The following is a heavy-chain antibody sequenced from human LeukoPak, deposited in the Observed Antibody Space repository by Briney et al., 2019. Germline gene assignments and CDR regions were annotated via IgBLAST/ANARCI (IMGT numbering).Heavy chain of an antibody. CDR2: ISSSSSYI. CDR1: GFTFSSYS. Sequence: GGSLRLSCAASGFTFSSYSMNWVRQAPGKGLEWVSSISSSSSYIYYADSVKGRFTISRDNAKNSLYLQMNSLRAEDTAVYYCARAAPSGYDFAYYYYYGMDVWGKGTTVTVSS. V-gene: IGHV3-21*01. J-gene: IGHJ6*04. CDR3: ARAAPSGYDFAYYYYYGMDV. D-gene: IGHD5-12*01.